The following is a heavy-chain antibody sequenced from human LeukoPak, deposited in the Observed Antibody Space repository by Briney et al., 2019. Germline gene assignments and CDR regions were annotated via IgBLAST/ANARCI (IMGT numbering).Heavy chain of an antibody. V-gene: IGHV1-2*02. CDR2: ISPNSGGT. CDR3: ARSYYYDSSGYYSTDY. J-gene: IGHJ4*02. D-gene: IGHD3-22*01. CDR1: GYTFTGYY. Sequence: GASVKVSCKASGYTFTGYYMHWVRQAPGQGLEWMGWISPNSGGTDYAQKFQGRVTMTRDTSISTAYMELSRLRSDDTAVYYCARSYYYDSSGYYSTDYWGQGTLVTVSS.